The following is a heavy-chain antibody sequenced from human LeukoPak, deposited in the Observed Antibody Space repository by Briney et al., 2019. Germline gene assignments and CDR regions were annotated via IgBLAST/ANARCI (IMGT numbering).Heavy chain of an antibody. J-gene: IGHJ4*02. Sequence: GASVKVSCKASGYTFTSSGISWVRQAPGQGLEWVGWINPNSGGTNYAQRFQGRVTMTRDSSISTAYMDLSRLRSDDTAVYYCAREFTGNYIDYWGQGTLITVSS. CDR2: INPNSGGT. CDR1: GYTFTSSG. D-gene: IGHD1-7*01. CDR3: AREFTGNYIDY. V-gene: IGHV1-2*02.